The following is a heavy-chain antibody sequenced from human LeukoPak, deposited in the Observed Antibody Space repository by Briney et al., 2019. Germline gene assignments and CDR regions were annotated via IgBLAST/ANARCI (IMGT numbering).Heavy chain of an antibody. CDR3: ARVRYYYDSSGYYYVGGFDY. CDR2: ISGSGGST. V-gene: IGHV3-23*01. J-gene: IGHJ4*02. CDR1: GFTFSSYG. D-gene: IGHD3-22*01. Sequence: GGSLRLSCAASGFTFSSYGMSWVRQAPGKGLEWVSAISGSGGSTYYADSVKGRFTISRDNSKNTLYLQMNSLRAEDTAVYYCARVRYYYDSSGYYYVGGFDYWGQGTLVTVSS.